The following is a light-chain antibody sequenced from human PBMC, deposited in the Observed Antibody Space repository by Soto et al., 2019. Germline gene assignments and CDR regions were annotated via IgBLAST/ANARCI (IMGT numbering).Light chain of an antibody. Sequence: IQMTQSPSSLSASVGDRVTITCQASQDIAKNLNWYQQKPGKAPKLLIYDASSLQTGVPSRFSGRGSATHFTFPISSLQSEDIATYYCQQYDNLLPIPFGRGTRLQIK. J-gene: IGKJ5*01. CDR3: QQYDNLLPIP. V-gene: IGKV1-33*01. CDR1: QDIAKN. CDR2: DAS.